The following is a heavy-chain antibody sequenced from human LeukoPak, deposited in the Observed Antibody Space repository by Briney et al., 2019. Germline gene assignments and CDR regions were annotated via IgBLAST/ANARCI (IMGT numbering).Heavy chain of an antibody. CDR3: AKDRADTAMASDAFDI. D-gene: IGHD5-18*01. CDR1: GFTFSSYA. J-gene: IGHJ3*02. Sequence: GGSLRLSCAASGFTFSSYAMSWVRQAPGKGLGWVSAISGSGGSTYYADSVKGRFTISRDNSKNTLYLQMNSLRAEDTAVYYCAKDRADTAMASDAFDIWGQGTMVTVSS. CDR2: ISGSGGST. V-gene: IGHV3-23*01.